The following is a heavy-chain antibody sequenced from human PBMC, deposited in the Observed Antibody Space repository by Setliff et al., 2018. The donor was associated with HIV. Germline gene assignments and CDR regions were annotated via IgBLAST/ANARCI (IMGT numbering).Heavy chain of an antibody. V-gene: IGHV4-31*03. D-gene: IGHD1-20*01. CDR2: ISKSGTT. J-gene: IGHJ4*02. CDR1: GASISSGGYY. CDR3: ARISDLGMTLNQPYLDN. Sequence: SETLSLTCTVSGASISSGGYYRSWIRQVPGKGLESIGYISKSGTTYYSSSLKSRAIISRDTSKNQFSLQLTSVTATDTALYYCARISDLGMTLNQPYLDNWGQGTLVTVSS.